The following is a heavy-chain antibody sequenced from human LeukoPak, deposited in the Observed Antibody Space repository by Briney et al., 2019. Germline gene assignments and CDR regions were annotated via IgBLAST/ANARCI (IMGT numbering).Heavy chain of an antibody. Sequence: PGGSLRLSCAASGFTFSSYAMSWVRQAPGKGLEWVSAISGSGYSTYYADSVKGRFTISRDNSRNTLYLQMNGLRAEDTATYYCAKRIVPAATGCWGQGTLVTVSS. D-gene: IGHD2-2*01. J-gene: IGHJ4*02. CDR1: GFTFSSYA. CDR2: ISGSGYST. V-gene: IGHV3-23*01. CDR3: AKRIVPAATGC.